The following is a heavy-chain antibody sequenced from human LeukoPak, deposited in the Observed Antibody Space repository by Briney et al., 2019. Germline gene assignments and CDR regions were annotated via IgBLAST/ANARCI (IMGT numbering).Heavy chain of an antibody. Sequence: GGSLILSCAASGFSFKSYAMSWVRQAPGMGLEWVSSISGRGDITYFADSMKGRFTISRDNSKSTLYLQLNSLRADDTAVYFCAKVSLAGYNSGAHFDLWGQGTLVTVSS. CDR1: GFSFKSYA. J-gene: IGHJ4*02. D-gene: IGHD6-19*01. V-gene: IGHV3-23*01. CDR2: ISGRGDIT. CDR3: AKVSLAGYNSGAHFDL.